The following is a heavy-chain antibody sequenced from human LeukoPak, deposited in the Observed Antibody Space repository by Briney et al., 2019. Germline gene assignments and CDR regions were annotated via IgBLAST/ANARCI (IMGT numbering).Heavy chain of an antibody. J-gene: IGHJ6*03. Sequence: SSETLSLTCTVSGGSISSGGYYWSWIRQPPGKGLEWIGYIYHSGSTYYNPSLKSRVTISVDRSKNQFSLKLSSVTAADTAVYYCARVGATYPHYYMDVWGKGTTVTVAS. CDR2: IYHSGST. V-gene: IGHV4-30-2*01. CDR1: GGSISSGGYY. CDR3: ARVGATYPHYYMDV. D-gene: IGHD3-16*01.